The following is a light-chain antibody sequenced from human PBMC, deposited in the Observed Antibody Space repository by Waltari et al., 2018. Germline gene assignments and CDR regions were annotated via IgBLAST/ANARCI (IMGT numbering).Light chain of an antibody. Sequence: QPALPQPAPVSGSPGQSVPIFCAGPSNDVGGYNSVSWYQEHPGQAPRVIIYDVSDRPSGVSDRFSGSKSGKTASLTISGLQAEDEADYYCSSQSSNDVVLFGGGTKLTVL. CDR1: SNDVGGYNS. CDR2: DVS. CDR3: SSQSSNDVVL. J-gene: IGLJ2*01. V-gene: IGLV2-14*01.